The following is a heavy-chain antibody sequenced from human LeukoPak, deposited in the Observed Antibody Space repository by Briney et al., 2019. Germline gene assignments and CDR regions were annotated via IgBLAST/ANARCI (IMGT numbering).Heavy chain of an antibody. CDR1: GGSITSSIYY. Sequence: SETLSLTCTVSGGSITSSIYYWGWIRQPPGKGLEWIGSIYYSGSTYYNPSLKSRVTIAVDTSKHQFSLKLTSVTAADTAVHYCASPSVGAITGIDYWGQGILVTVSS. J-gene: IGHJ4*02. CDR2: IYYSGST. D-gene: IGHD1-26*01. CDR3: ASPSVGAITGIDY. V-gene: IGHV4-39*01.